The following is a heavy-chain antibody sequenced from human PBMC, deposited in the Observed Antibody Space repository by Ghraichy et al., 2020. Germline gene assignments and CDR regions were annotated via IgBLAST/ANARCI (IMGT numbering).Heavy chain of an antibody. CDR1: GFTFSSYS. J-gene: IGHJ6*03. D-gene: IGHD6-13*01. Sequence: GGSLRLSCAASGFTFSSYSMNWVRQAPGKGLEWVSSISSSSSYIYYADSVKGRFTISRDNAKNSLYLQMNSLRAEDTAVYYCARRMEGRGQQLGSSGYYYYYYMDVWGKGTTVTVSS. CDR2: ISSSSSYI. V-gene: IGHV3-21*01. CDR3: ARRMEGRGQQLGSSGYYYYYYMDV.